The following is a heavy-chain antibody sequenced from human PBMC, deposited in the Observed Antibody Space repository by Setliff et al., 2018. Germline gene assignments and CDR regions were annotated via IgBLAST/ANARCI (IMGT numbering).Heavy chain of an antibody. J-gene: IGHJ6*02. CDR1: GGTFSSYD. D-gene: IGHD3-3*01. CDR3: ARDVPFWSGYYTGYYYYYGMDV. Sequence: SVKVSCKASGGTFSSYDISWVRQAPGQGLEWMGRIIPIFGTANYAQKFQGRVTMTRNTSISTAYMDLSSLRFEDTAVYYCARDVPFWSGYYTGYYYYYGMDVWGQGTTVTVSS. CDR2: IIPIFGTA. V-gene: IGHV1-69*05.